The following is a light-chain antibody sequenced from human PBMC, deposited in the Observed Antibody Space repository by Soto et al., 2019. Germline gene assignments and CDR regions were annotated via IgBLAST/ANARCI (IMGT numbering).Light chain of an antibody. CDR1: QSVDSY. V-gene: IGKV3-11*01. J-gene: IGKJ4*01. CDR2: DAS. Sequence: EIVLTQSPATLSLSPGERATLSCRASQSVDSYLAWYQQKPGQAPRLLIFDASNRATGIPARFSGSGSGTDCTLTISSLEPEDFAVYYCQQHSNRLTFGGGTKVEI. CDR3: QQHSNRLT.